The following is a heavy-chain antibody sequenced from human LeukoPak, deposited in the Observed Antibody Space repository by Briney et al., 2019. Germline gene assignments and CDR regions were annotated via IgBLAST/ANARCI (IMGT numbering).Heavy chain of an antibody. Sequence: PGGSLRLSCAASGFTFSSYGMHWVRQAPGKGLEWVAVIWYDGSNKYYADSVKGRFTISRDNSKNTLYLQMNSLRAEDTAVYYCAKEMSIAAAGIDYWDQGTLVTVSS. D-gene: IGHD6-13*01. J-gene: IGHJ4*02. CDR2: IWYDGSNK. CDR1: GFTFSSYG. CDR3: AKEMSIAAAGIDY. V-gene: IGHV3-33*06.